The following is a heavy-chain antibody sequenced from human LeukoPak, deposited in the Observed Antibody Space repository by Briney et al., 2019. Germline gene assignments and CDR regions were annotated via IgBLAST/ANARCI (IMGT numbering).Heavy chain of an antibody. Sequence: SETLSLTCTVSGGSISSSSYYWGWIRQPPGEGLEWIGSIYYSGSTYYNPSLKSRVTISVDTSKNQFSLKLSSVTAADTAVYYCARVQWLAIDYWGQGTLVTVSS. CDR2: IYYSGST. D-gene: IGHD6-19*01. J-gene: IGHJ4*02. CDR3: ARVQWLAIDY. V-gene: IGHV4-39*07. CDR1: GGSISSSSYY.